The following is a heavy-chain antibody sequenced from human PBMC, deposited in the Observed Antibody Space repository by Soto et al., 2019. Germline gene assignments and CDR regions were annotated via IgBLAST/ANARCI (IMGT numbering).Heavy chain of an antibody. J-gene: IGHJ4*02. V-gene: IGHV3-30*18. CDR2: ISYDGSNK. CDR1: GFTFSSYG. D-gene: IGHD3-10*01. CDR3: AKDSGMANDY. Sequence: GGSLRLSCAASGFTFSSYGMHWVRQAPGKGLEWVAVISYDGSNKYYADSVKGRFTISRDNSKNTLYLQMNSLRAEDTAVYYCAKDSGMANDYWGQGTLVTVSS.